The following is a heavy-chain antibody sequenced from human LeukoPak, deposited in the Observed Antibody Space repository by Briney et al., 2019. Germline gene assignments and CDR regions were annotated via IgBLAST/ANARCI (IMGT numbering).Heavy chain of an antibody. CDR2: MNPNSGNT. CDR3: VVDTAMVRGSGSDY. J-gene: IGHJ4*02. V-gene: IGHV1-8*01. Sequence: ASVKVSCKASGYTFTSYDINWVRQATGQGLEWMGWMNPNSGNTGYAQKFQGRVTMTRNTSISTAYMELGSLRSEDTAVYYCVVDTAMVRGSGSDYWGQGTLVTVSS. CDR1: GYTFTSYD. D-gene: IGHD5-18*01.